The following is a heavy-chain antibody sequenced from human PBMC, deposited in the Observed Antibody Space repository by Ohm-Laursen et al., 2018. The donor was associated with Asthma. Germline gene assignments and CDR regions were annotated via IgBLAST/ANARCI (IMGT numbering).Heavy chain of an antibody. V-gene: IGHV1-2*06. J-gene: IGHJ4*02. Sequence: SVKVSCKVSGYTFTGYYMHWVRQAPGQGLEWMGRINPNSGGTNYAQKFQGRVTMTRDTSISTAYMELSRLRSDDTAVYYCAREDYGASYFDYWGQGTLVTVSS. CDR2: INPNSGGT. D-gene: IGHD4-17*01. CDR3: AREDYGASYFDY. CDR1: GYTFTGYY.